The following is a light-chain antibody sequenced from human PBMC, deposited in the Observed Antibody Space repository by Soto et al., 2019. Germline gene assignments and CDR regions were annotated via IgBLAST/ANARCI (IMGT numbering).Light chain of an antibody. J-gene: IGKJ1*01. CDR2: KAS. Sequence: DIQMTQSPSTLSASVGDTVTITCRASQSISSWLAWYQQKPGKAPKVLIYKASSLESGVPSRFSGSGSGTEFTLTISSLQPDVSATYYCQQYQSLWTFGQGTKVEIK. CDR3: QQYQSLWT. CDR1: QSISSW. V-gene: IGKV1-5*03.